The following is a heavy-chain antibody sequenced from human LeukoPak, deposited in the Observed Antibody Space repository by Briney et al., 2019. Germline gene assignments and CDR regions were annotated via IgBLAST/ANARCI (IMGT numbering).Heavy chain of an antibody. V-gene: IGHV3-48*01. Sequence: GWSLRLSCAASGFTFSTYSMTWVRQAPGKGLEWVSFIKHNGDSIYYADSVKGRFTISRDNANNSLYLEMNSLRVEDTAVYYCVREWYYFDYWGQGALVTVSS. CDR3: VREWYYFDY. J-gene: IGHJ4*02. CDR1: GFTFSTYS. D-gene: IGHD2-15*01. CDR2: IKHNGDSI.